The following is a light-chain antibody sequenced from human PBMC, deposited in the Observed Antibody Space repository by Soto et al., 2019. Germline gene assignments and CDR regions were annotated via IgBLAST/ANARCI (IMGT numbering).Light chain of an antibody. J-gene: IGKJ3*01. CDR3: QQRSNWPVFT. V-gene: IGKV3-11*01. CDR1: QSVSSSF. CDR2: GAS. Sequence: EIVLTQSPGTLSLSPGERATLSCRASQSVSSSFLAWYQQKPGQAPRLLIYGASNRATGIPARFSGSGSGTDFILTISSLEPEDFAVYYCQQRSNWPVFTFGPGTKVDIK.